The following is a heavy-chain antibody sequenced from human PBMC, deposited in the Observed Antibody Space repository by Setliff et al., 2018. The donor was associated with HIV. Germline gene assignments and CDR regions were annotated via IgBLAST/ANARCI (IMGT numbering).Heavy chain of an antibody. J-gene: IGHJ6*03. CDR2: INHSGST. CDR1: GGSFSGYY. D-gene: IGHD3-3*01. V-gene: IGHV4-34*01. Sequence: PSETLSLTCAVYGGSFSGYYWSWIRQPPGKGLEWIGEINHSGSTNYNPSLKSRVTISVDTSKNQFSLKLSSVTAADTAVYYCARGRTYYDFWSGQDYYYYMDVWGKGTTVTASS. CDR3: ARGRTYYDFWSGQDYYYYMDV.